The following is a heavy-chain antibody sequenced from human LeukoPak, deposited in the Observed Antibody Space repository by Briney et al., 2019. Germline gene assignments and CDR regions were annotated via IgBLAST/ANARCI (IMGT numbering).Heavy chain of an antibody. CDR1: GFNFSTYN. Sequence: GGSLRLSCAASGFNFSTYNVNWVRQAPGKGLDWVSYISSSSRTRYYADSVKGRFTISRDNAKNSLYLQMNSLRAEDTAVYYCARGYNSALDIWGQGTMVTVSS. CDR3: ARGYNSALDI. J-gene: IGHJ3*02. V-gene: IGHV3-48*04. CDR2: ISSSSRTR. D-gene: IGHD5-24*01.